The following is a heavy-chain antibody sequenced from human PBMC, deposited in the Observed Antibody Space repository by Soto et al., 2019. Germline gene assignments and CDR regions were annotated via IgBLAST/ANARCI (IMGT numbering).Heavy chain of an antibody. CDR1: VYAFTGYY. CDR3: AREIVGIHGMDV. CDR2: INPNSGGT. J-gene: IGHJ6*02. V-gene: IGHV1-2*04. Sequence: APVKVTCNASVYAFTGYYIHCVRQAPGQGLEWMGWINPNSGGTNYAQKFQGWVTMTRDTSISTAYMELSRLRSDDTAVYYCAREIVGIHGMDVWGQGTTVTVSS. D-gene: IGHD3-16*02.